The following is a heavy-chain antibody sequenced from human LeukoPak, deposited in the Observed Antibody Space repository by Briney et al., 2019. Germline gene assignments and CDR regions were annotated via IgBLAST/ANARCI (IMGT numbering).Heavy chain of an antibody. CDR3: ARDQYQYYYDSSGYYLVY. V-gene: IGHV1-69*05. CDR1: GGTFSSYA. J-gene: IGHJ4*02. CDR2: IIPIFGTA. Sequence: SVKVSCKASGGTFSSYAISCVRQAPGQGLEWMGGIIPIFGTANYAQKFQGRVAITTDESTSTAYMELSSLRSEDTAVYYCARDQYQYYYDSSGYYLVYWGQGTLVTVSS. D-gene: IGHD3-22*01.